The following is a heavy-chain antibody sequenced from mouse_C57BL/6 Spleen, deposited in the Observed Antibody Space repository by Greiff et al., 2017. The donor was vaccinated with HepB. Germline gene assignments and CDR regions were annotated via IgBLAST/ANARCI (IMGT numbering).Heavy chain of an antibody. CDR2: IYPRSGNT. Sequence: QVQLKQSGAELARPGASVKLSCKASGYTFTSYGISWVKQRTGQGLEWIGEIYPRSGNTYYNEQFKGKATLTADKSSSTAYMELRSLTSEDSAVYFCARMSTTVVATDYAMDYWGQGTSVTVSS. D-gene: IGHD1-1*01. CDR1: GYTFTSYG. J-gene: IGHJ4*01. V-gene: IGHV1-81*01. CDR3: ARMSTTVVATDYAMDY.